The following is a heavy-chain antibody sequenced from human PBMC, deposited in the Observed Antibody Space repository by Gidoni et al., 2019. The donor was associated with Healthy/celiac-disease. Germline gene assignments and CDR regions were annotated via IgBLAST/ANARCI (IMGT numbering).Heavy chain of an antibody. D-gene: IGHD5-18*01. CDR2: IYPGDSDT. J-gene: IGHJ6*03. CDR1: GYSFTSYW. Sequence: EVQLVQSGAEVKTPGESLKISCKGSGYSFTSYWIGWVRQMPGKGLEWMGIIYPGDSDTRYSPSFQGQVTISADKSISTAYLQWSSLKASDTAMYYCARQGTDTAMTSYYYYMDVWGKGTTVTVSS. CDR3: ARQGTDTAMTSYYYYMDV. V-gene: IGHV5-51*01.